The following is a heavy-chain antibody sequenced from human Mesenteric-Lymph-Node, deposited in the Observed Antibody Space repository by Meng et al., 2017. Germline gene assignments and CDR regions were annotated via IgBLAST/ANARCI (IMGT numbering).Heavy chain of an antibody. V-gene: IGHV5-51*01. Sequence: GGSLRLSCKGSGYSFTNYWIGWVRQMPGKGLEWMGIIYPGDSDTRYSLSFQGQVTISADKSISTAYLQWSSLEASDTAMYYCARRRASGWYGGLDYWGQGTLVTVSS. D-gene: IGHD6-19*01. CDR3: ARRRASGWYGGLDY. CDR1: GYSFTNYW. J-gene: IGHJ4*01. CDR2: IYPGDSDT.